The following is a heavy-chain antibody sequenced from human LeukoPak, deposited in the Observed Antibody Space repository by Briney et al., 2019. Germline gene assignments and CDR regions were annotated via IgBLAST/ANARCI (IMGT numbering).Heavy chain of an antibody. CDR1: GYTFSRYG. CDR2: INLSAGTT. Sequence: ASVKVSCKASGYTFSRYGINWVRQAPGQGLEWMGVINLSAGTTNYAQKFQGRVTMTRDMSTSTVYMELSSLTSEDTAVYYCAREMGVGSTMGYFYYWGQGTLVTVSS. D-gene: IGHD1-26*01. CDR3: AREMGVGSTMGYFYY. J-gene: IGHJ4*02. V-gene: IGHV1-46*01.